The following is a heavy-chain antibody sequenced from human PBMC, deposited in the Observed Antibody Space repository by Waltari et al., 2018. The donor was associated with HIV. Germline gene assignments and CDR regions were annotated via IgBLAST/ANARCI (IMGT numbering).Heavy chain of an antibody. J-gene: IGHJ5*02. V-gene: IGHV4-39*01. D-gene: IGHD2-21*02. CDR2: ISSTGHT. CDR1: GDSITTTAYS. Sequence: QLQLQESGTGLVRPSETLSLTCTVSGDSITTTAYSWGWIRQSPGELLEWIGFISSTGHTYFDPFLKSRIILPVDTSRNQFSLTLRSVTAADTARYYCARQSWTAGNNHFDPWGQGILVTVSS. CDR3: ARQSWTAGNNHFDP.